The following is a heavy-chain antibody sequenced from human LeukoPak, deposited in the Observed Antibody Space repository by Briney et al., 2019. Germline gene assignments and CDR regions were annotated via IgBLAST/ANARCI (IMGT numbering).Heavy chain of an antibody. CDR2: IYYSGST. Sequence: SETLSLTCTVSGGSISSYYWSWIRQPPGKGLGWIGYIYYSGSTNYNPSLKRRVTISVDTSKNQFSLKLSSVTAADTAVYYCARVLDRSGYYFGAFDIWGQGTMVTVSS. V-gene: IGHV4-59*01. CDR3: ARVLDRSGYYFGAFDI. D-gene: IGHD3-22*01. J-gene: IGHJ3*02. CDR1: GGSISSYY.